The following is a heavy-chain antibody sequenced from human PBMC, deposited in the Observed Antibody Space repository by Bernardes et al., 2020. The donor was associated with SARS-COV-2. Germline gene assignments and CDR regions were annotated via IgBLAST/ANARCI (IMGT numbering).Heavy chain of an antibody. J-gene: IGHJ4*02. CDR2: INSDGSST. CDR1: GFTFSSYW. CDR3: AKDPMTTVTKVRRTIDY. D-gene: IGHD4-17*01. V-gene: IGHV3-74*01. Sequence: GSLRLSCAASGFTFSSYWMHWVRQAPGKGLVWVSRINSDGSSTSYADSVKGRFTISRDNAKNTLYLQMNSLRAEDTAVYYCAKDPMTTVTKVRRTIDYWGQGTLVTVSS.